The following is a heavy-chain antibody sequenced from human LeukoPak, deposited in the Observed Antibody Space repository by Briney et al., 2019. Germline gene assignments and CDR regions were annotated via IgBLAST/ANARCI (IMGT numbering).Heavy chain of an antibody. V-gene: IGHV3-33*01. Sequence: GRSLRLSCAASGFTFSSYGMHWVRQAPGKGLEWVAVIWYDGSNKYYADSVKGRFTISRDNSKNTLYLQMNSLRLEDTGVYYCAADYGDYVSPSDWGQGTLVTVSS. D-gene: IGHD4-17*01. CDR1: GFTFSSYG. CDR3: AADYGDYVSPSD. J-gene: IGHJ4*02. CDR2: IWYDGSNK.